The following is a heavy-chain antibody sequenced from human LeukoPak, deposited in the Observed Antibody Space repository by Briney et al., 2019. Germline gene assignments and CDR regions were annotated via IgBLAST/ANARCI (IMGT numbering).Heavy chain of an antibody. CDR1: GGSISSKNW. CDR3: ARSGGYGDYGLAFDI. Sequence: SGTLSLTCAVSGGSISSKNWWIWVRQSPEKGLEWIGEVYHTGSTNYNPSLKSRVTISVDTSKNQFSLKLSSVTAADTAVYYCARSGGYGDYGLAFDIWGQGTMVTVSS. D-gene: IGHD4-17*01. J-gene: IGHJ3*02. V-gene: IGHV4-4*02. CDR2: VYHTGST.